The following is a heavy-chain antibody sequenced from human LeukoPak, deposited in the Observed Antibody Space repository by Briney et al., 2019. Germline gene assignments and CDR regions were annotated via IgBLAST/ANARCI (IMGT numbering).Heavy chain of an antibody. CDR2: IYYSGST. V-gene: IGHV4-39*01. D-gene: IGHD3-22*01. Sequence: SETLSLTCTVSGGSISSSSYYWGWIRQPPGKGLEWIGSIYYSGSTYYNPSLKSRVTISVDTSKNQFSLKLSSVTAADTAVYYCTRLVVVKGNDAFDIWGQGTMVTVSS. CDR1: GGSISSSSYY. CDR3: TRLVVVKGNDAFDI. J-gene: IGHJ3*02.